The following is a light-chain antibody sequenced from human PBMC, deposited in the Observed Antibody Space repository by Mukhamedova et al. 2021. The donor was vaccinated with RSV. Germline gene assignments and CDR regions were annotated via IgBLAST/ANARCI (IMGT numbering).Light chain of an antibody. CDR3: QQFPIYPLT. V-gene: IGKV1-13*02. J-gene: IGKJ3*01. CDR2: DVF. Sequence: WYQRRVHGKAPTLLIHDVFNLVSGDPPRLSGSGLGTDFTLTISSLQPEDFATYYCQQFPIYPLTFGPWTK.